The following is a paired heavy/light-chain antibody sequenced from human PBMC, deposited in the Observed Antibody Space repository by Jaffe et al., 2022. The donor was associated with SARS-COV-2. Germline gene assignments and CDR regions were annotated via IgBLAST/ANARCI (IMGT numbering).Heavy chain of an antibody. D-gene: IGHD4-4*01. V-gene: IGHV1-18*01. J-gene: IGHJ3*02. CDR1: GYTFTTYG. CDR3: ARSGDTDYMSSAFDI. Sequence: QVQLVQSGGEVKKPGASVKVSCKASGYTFTTYGISWVRQAPGQGLEWMGWISADSGNTNFAQKFQGRVSMTTDTSTSTAYMELRSLRSDDTAVYYCARSGDTDYMSSAFDIWGQGTMVTVSS. CDR2: ISADSGNT.
Light chain of an antibody. CDR1: QSIINY. CDR2: AAS. Sequence: DIQMTQSPSSLSASVGDRVTITCRASQSIINYLNWYQQKPGRAPRLLIYAASSLQSGVPSRFSGSGSGTDFTLTISSLQPEDFATYYCQQSYSTPWTFGQGTKVEIK. V-gene: IGKV1-39*01. J-gene: IGKJ1*01. CDR3: QQSYSTPWT.